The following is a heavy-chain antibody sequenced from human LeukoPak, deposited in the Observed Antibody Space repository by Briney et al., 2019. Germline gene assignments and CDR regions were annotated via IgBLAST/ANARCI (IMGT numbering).Heavy chain of an antibody. Sequence: ASVKVSCKASGYTFTSYGISWVRQAPGQGLEWMGWISAYNGNTNYAQKLQGRVTMTTDTSTSTAYMELRSLRSDDTAVYFCARMTAEIGYCSSTSCSHFDYWGQGTLVTVSS. J-gene: IGHJ4*02. CDR2: ISAYNGNT. CDR3: ARMTAEIGYCSSTSCSHFDY. D-gene: IGHD2-2*01. CDR1: GYTFTSYG. V-gene: IGHV1-18*01.